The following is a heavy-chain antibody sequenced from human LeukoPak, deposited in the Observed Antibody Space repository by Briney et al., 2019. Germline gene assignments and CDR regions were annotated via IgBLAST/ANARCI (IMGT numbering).Heavy chain of an antibody. Sequence: GGSLRLSCAASGFTFSSYGMHWVRQAPGKGLEWVALIWYDGSHQYYADSVKGRFTISRDNSKNTLYLQMNSLRAEDTAVYYCARAFPYYYGSGSYHLDYWGQGTLVTVSS. V-gene: IGHV3-33*01. J-gene: IGHJ4*02. CDR2: IWYDGSHQ. CDR1: GFTFSSYG. CDR3: ARAFPYYYGSGSYHLDY. D-gene: IGHD3-10*01.